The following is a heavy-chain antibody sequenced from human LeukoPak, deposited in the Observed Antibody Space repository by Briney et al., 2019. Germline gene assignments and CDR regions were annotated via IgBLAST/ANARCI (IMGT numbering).Heavy chain of an antibody. CDR3: ARHIIGVGVVAATRGRDV. CDR1: GGTFSSYA. D-gene: IGHD2-15*01. V-gene: IGHV1-69*13. J-gene: IGHJ6*04. CDR2: IIPIFGTA. Sequence: SVKVSCKASGGTFSSYAISWVRQAPGQGLEWMGGIIPIFGTANYAQKFQGRVTITADESTSTAYMELSSLRSEDTAVYYCARHIIGVGVVAATRGRDVGGKGPTVTVSS.